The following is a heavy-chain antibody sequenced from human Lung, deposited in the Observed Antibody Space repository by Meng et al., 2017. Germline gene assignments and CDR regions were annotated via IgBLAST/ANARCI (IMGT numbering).Heavy chain of an antibody. CDR1: GWSLWYFF. V-gene: IGHV4-34*01. Sequence: LQHWVAVLCQPSEILSLPCVVSGWSLWYFFWSWSRQPPGKGLWCIGEISLSGITNYNPSLDSLATISVDTSQNNLSLKLSSVTAADSAVYYCARGPTTMAHDFDYWGQGTLVTVSS. J-gene: IGHJ4*02. CDR3: ARGPTTMAHDFDY. CDR2: ISLSGIT. D-gene: IGHD4-11*01.